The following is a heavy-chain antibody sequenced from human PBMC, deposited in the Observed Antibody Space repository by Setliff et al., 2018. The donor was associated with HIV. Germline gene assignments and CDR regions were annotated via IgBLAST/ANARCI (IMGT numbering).Heavy chain of an antibody. CDR3: ARLGYVTFDFDY. V-gene: IGHV4-4*07. J-gene: IGHJ4*02. CDR1: GGSISSYY. D-gene: IGHD3-16*01. CDR2: IYTSGST. Sequence: SETLSLTCTVSGGSISSYYWSWIRQPAGKGLEWIGRIYTSGSTNYNPSLKSRVTMSVDTSKNQFSLKLSSVTAADTAVYFCARLGYVTFDFDYWGQGTLVTVSS.